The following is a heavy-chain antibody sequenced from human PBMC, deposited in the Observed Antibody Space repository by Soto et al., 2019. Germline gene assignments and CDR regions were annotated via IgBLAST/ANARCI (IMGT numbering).Heavy chain of an antibody. CDR3: ARALSSAAGLYFDY. CDR1: GDSISNYY. J-gene: IGHJ4*02. CDR2: IHATEST. Sequence: SETLSITCTVSGDSISNYYWSWIRQPAGKGMEWIGRIHATESTNYNPSLKSRVTMSIDTSNNQFSLKLSSLTAADTAVYYCARALSSAAGLYFDYWGQGTLVTVSS. V-gene: IGHV4-4*07. D-gene: IGHD6-13*01.